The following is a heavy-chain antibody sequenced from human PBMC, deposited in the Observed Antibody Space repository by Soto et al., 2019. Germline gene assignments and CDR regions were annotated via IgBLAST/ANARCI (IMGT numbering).Heavy chain of an antibody. CDR3: APMGV. CDR2: ISGSDDST. V-gene: IGHV3-23*01. J-gene: IGHJ6*02. CDR1: GFTFSSYA. Sequence: VGSLRLSCAASGFTFSSYAMSWVRQAPGKGLEWVSAISGSDDSTYYADSVKGRFIISRDNSKNTLYLQMSSLRADDTAVYYCAPMGVWGQGTTVTVSS.